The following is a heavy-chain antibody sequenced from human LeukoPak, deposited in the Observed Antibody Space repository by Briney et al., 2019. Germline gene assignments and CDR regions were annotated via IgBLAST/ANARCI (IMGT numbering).Heavy chain of an antibody. Sequence: PSETLSLTCTVSGGSISSYYWSWIRQPPGKGLEWIGYIYYSGSNNYHPSLKSRVTISVDTSKNQFSLKLSSVTAADTAVYYCARGATYYYDSSGYPQLAFDYWGQGTLVTVSS. CDR3: ARGATYYYDSSGYPQLAFDY. CDR1: GGSISSYY. CDR2: IYYSGSN. D-gene: IGHD3-22*01. J-gene: IGHJ4*02. V-gene: IGHV4-59*01.